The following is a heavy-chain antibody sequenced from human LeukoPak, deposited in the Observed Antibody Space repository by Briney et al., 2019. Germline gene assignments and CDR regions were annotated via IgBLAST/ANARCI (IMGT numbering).Heavy chain of an antibody. V-gene: IGHV1-2*02. CDR2: INPNSGGT. J-gene: IGHJ6*03. CDR1: GYTFTGYY. Sequence: ASVKVSCKASGYTFTGYYMHWVRQAPGQGLEWMGWINPNSGGTNYAQKFQGRVTMTRDTSISTAYMELSRLRSDDTAVYYCARDPGYSSSWYQYYYYYYTDVWGKGTTVTISS. D-gene: IGHD6-13*01. CDR3: ARDPGYSSSWYQYYYYYYTDV.